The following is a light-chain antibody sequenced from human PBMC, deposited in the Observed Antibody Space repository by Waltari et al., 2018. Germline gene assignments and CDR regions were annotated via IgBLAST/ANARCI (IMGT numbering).Light chain of an antibody. V-gene: IGKV4-1*01. CDR3: QQYYTTPWT. CDR2: WAS. Sequence: DIVMTQSPDSLAVSLGERAPISCKSSPSILYSSNNKNYLAWLQQKPGQPPQLLISWASIRESGVPERFSGSGSGTDFTLTISSLQAEDVAVYYCQQYYTTPWTFGQGTKVEIK. J-gene: IGKJ1*01. CDR1: PSILYSSNNKNY.